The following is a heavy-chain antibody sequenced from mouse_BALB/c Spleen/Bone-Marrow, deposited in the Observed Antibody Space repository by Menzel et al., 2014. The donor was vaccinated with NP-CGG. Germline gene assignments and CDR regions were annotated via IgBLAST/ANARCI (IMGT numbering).Heavy chain of an antibody. CDR3: ARNGPPRHYYAMDY. Sequence: QVQLQQSGPGLVQPSQSLSITCTVSGFSLTSYGVHWVRQSPGKGLEWLGVIWSGGSTDYNAAFISRLSISKDNSKSQDFIKMNSLQANVTAIYYCARNGPPRHYYAMDYWGQGTSVTVSS. CDR2: IWSGGST. J-gene: IGHJ4*01. CDR1: GFSLTSYG. V-gene: IGHV2-2*02.